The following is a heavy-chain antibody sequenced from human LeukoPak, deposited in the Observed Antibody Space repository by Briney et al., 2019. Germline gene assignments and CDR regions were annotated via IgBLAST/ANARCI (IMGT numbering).Heavy chain of an antibody. CDR2: IFYSGST. J-gene: IGHJ3*02. V-gene: IGHV4-38-2*01. CDR1: GFTFSSY. CDR3: AKSNGYGLVDI. D-gene: IGHD3-10*01. Sequence: GSLRLSCAASGFTFSSYWGWVRQPPGKGLEWIGNIFYSGSTYYSPSLKSRVTISLDTSRNQFSLKLNSVTAADTAVYYCAKSNGYGLVDIWGQGTMVTVSS.